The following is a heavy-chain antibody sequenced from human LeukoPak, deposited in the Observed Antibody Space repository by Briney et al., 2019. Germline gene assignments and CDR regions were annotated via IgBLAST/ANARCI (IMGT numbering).Heavy chain of an antibody. D-gene: IGHD1-26*01. CDR2: AYTRGSA. J-gene: IGHJ4*02. CDR1: GDSMTSGSYY. CDR3: ARDNSGSFPPIFDH. V-gene: IGHV4-61*02. Sequence: PSETLSLTCTVSGDSMTSGSYYWSWIRQPAGKGLEWIGRAYTRGSATYNPSLKSRVTLSVDTSNNQVSLRLTSVTAADTAVYYCARDNSGSFPPIFDHWGQGFQVTVSS.